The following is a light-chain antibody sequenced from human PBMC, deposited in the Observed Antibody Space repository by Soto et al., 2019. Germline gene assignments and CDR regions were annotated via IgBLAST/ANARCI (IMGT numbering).Light chain of an antibody. CDR1: QSVSSTS. V-gene: IGKV3-20*01. J-gene: IGKJ4*01. Sequence: EIVLTQSPGTLSLSPGERATLSCRASQSVSSTSLAWYQQKPGQAPRLVIYDASSRATGIADRFSGSGSRTDFTLTISRLEPEDFAVYYCQQYGSSPGTFGGGTKVEIK. CDR2: DAS. CDR3: QQYGSSPGT.